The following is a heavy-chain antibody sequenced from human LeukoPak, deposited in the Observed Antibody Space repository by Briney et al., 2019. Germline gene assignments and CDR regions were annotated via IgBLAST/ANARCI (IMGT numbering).Heavy chain of an antibody. CDR1: GDSVSSNSAA. Sequence: SQTLSLTCAISGDSVSSNSAAWNWIRQSPSRGLEWLERTYYKSKWYNDYAVSVKSRITNNPDTSKNQFSLQLNSVTPEDTAVYYCARATVAGVGRLFDYWGQGTLVTVSS. CDR2: TYYKSKWYN. J-gene: IGHJ4*02. CDR3: ARATVAGVGRLFDY. V-gene: IGHV6-1*01. D-gene: IGHD6-19*01.